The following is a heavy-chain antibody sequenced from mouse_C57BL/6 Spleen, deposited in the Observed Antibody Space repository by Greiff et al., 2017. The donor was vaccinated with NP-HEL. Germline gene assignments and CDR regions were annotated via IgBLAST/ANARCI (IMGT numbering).Heavy chain of an antibody. J-gene: IGHJ3*01. V-gene: IGHV7-3*01. D-gene: IGHD4-1*01. CDR2: IRNKANGYTT. CDR1: GFTFTDYY. Sequence: DVMLVESGGGLVQPGGSLSLSCAASGFTFTDYYMSWVRQPPGKALEWLGFIRNKANGYTTEYSASVTGRFTISRDNSQRILYLQRNSLRAEDSATYDCARYITGTGFAYWGQGTLVTVSA. CDR3: ARYITGTGFAY.